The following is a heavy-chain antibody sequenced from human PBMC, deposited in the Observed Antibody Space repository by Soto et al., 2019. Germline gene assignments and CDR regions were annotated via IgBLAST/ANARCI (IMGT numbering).Heavy chain of an antibody. V-gene: IGHV3-30*18. CDR2: ISHDGGNK. CDR3: AKDWGIAVAAH. D-gene: IGHD6-19*01. Sequence: GGSLRLSCAASGFTFSSTGMHWVRQTPGKGLEWVAVISHDGGNKYYGDSVKGRFTISRDNSKNTLYLQMNSLRADDTAVYYCAKDWGIAVAAHWGQGTLVTVSS. CDR1: GFTFSSTG. J-gene: IGHJ4*02.